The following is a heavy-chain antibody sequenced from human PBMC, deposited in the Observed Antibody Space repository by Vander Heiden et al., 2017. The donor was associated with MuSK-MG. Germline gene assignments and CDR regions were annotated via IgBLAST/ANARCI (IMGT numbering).Heavy chain of an antibody. CDR2: RNPNSGNS. Sequence: QVQLVQSGAEVKTPGASVKVSCKASGYPFTSSDITWGRQVTGPGVKWMGWRNPNSGNSGYAQKFQGRVTMTRNTPISTAYMELSSLRSEDTAVYYCARDPTPTYDFWSGYYRGWFDPWGQGTLVTVSS. D-gene: IGHD3-3*01. J-gene: IGHJ5*02. CDR3: ARDPTPTYDFWSGYYRGWFDP. V-gene: IGHV1-8*01. CDR1: GYPFTSSD.